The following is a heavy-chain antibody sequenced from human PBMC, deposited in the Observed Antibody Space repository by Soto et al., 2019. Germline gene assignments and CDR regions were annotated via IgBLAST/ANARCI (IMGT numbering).Heavy chain of an antibody. V-gene: IGHV4-30-4*01. D-gene: IGHD3-16*01. CDR2: IYYSGST. J-gene: IGHJ4*02. Sequence: QVQLQESGPGLVKPSQTLSLTCTVSGGSISSGDYYWSWIRQPPGKGLEWIGYIYYSGSTYYNPCLKGRVTLSVDTSKNQFSLKLSSVTAADTAVYYWARGGGWPYYFDYWGQGTLVTVSS. CDR3: ARGGGWPYYFDY. CDR1: GGSISSGDYY.